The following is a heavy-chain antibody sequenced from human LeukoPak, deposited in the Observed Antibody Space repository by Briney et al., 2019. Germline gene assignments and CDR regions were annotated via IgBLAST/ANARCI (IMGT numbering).Heavy chain of an antibody. J-gene: IGHJ5*02. D-gene: IGHD3-10*01. Sequence: GGSLSLSCAASGFTFSSYSMNWVRQAPGKGLEWVSSISSSSSYIYYADSVKGRFTISRDNAKNSLYLQMNSLRAEDTAVYYCARGPGRGTFDPWGQGTLVTVSS. CDR2: ISSSSSYI. V-gene: IGHV3-21*01. CDR1: GFTFSSYS. CDR3: ARGPGRGTFDP.